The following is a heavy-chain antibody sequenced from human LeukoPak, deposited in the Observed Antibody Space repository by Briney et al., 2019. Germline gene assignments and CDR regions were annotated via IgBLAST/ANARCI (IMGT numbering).Heavy chain of an antibody. D-gene: IGHD5-12*01. V-gene: IGHV6-1*01. J-gene: IGHJ4*02. Sequence: SQTLSLTCAIPGDSVSSNSAAWNWIRQSPSGGLEWLGRTYYRSKWYNDYAVSVKSRITINPDTSKNQFSLQLNSVTPEDTAVYYCARAAYYSGYDYVFDYWGQGTLVTVSS. CDR3: ARAAYYSGYDYVFDY. CDR2: TYYRSKWYN. CDR1: GDSVSSNSAA.